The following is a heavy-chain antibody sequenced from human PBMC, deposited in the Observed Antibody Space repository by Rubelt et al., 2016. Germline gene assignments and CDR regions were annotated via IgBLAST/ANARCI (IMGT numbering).Heavy chain of an antibody. CDR3: ARARAPGGKYYYYYMNV. J-gene: IGHJ6*03. CDR2: ISGGAHAS. Sequence: VEFGGGLAQPGGSLRLSCAASGFTFSSYGMSWVRQAPGEGPEWVSSISGGAHASYYGESVKGRFTISRDNSKNMLFLQMNSLRAEDTAVYYCARARAPGGKYYYYYMNVWGKGTTVIVSS. V-gene: IGHV3-23*04. D-gene: IGHD2-15*01. CDR1: GFTFSSYG.